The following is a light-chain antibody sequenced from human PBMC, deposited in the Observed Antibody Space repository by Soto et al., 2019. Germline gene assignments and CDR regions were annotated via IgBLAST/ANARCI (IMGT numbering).Light chain of an antibody. CDR2: GAS. J-gene: IGKJ1*01. Sequence: DIQMTQSPSAMSAPVGDRVTITCRASQGISSYLAWFQQKPGKVPKRLIYGASSLQSGVPSRFSGSGSGTEFSLTINSLQPEDFATYYCLQHSNFPWTFDQGTKVDIK. CDR1: QGISSY. V-gene: IGKV1-17*03. CDR3: LQHSNFPWT.